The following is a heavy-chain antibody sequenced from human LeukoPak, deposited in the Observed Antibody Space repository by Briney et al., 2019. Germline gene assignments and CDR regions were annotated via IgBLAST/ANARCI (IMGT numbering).Heavy chain of an antibody. CDR2: IRYDGSNK. V-gene: IGHV3-30*02. D-gene: IGHD1-26*01. CDR1: GFTFSSYG. CDR3: AKEYSGSFDY. J-gene: IGHJ4*02. Sequence: GGSLRLSXAASGFTFSSYGMHWVRQAPGKGLEWAAFIRYDGSNKNYADSVKGRFTISRDNSKNTLYLQMNSLRPEDTAVYHCAKEYSGSFDYWGQGTLVTVSS.